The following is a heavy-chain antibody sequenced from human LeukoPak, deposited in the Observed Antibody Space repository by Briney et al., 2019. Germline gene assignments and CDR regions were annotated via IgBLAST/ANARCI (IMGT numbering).Heavy chain of an antibody. Sequence: ASVKVSCKASGYTFTGYYMHWVRQAPGQGLEWMGWINPNSGGTNYAQKFQGWVTMTEDTSTDTAYMELSSLRSEDTAVYYCATGPAPSSGYYYPFEDYWGQGTLVTVSS. J-gene: IGHJ4*02. CDR2: INPNSGGT. CDR3: ATGPAPSSGYYYPFEDY. V-gene: IGHV1-2*04. D-gene: IGHD3-22*01. CDR1: GYTFTGYY.